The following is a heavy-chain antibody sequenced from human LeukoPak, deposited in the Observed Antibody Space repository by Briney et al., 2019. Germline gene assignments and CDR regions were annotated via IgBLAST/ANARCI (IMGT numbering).Heavy chain of an antibody. D-gene: IGHD1-14*01. Sequence: RGSLRLSCAASGFSLSNYGMHWVRQAPGKGLEWVAALLYDGNTKHYADSVRGRFTIFRDISKNTFYLQMNSLTAEDTAVYYCARDHRPEIQYYYMDVWGKGTTVAVSS. CDR1: GFSLSNYG. J-gene: IGHJ6*03. CDR3: ARDHRPEIQYYYMDV. CDR2: LLYDGNTK. V-gene: IGHV3-33*01.